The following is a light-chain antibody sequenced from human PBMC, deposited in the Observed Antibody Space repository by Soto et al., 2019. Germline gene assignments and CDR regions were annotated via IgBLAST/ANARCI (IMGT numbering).Light chain of an antibody. V-gene: IGKV3-15*01. CDR2: GAS. Sequence: EIVMTQSPATLSVSPGERATLSCRASQSVSSNLARYQQKPGQAPRLLIYGASTRATGIPARFSGSGSGTDFNLTISSPQSEYFDVYYCQQYNNWPTTFGGGTKVEIK. CDR3: QQYNNWPTT. J-gene: IGKJ4*01. CDR1: QSVSSN.